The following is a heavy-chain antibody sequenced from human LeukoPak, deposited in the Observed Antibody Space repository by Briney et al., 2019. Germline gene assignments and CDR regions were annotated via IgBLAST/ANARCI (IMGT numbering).Heavy chain of an antibody. CDR3: ARDSPARGDPPPH. CDR1: GGTFSSYA. D-gene: IGHD3-10*01. CDR2: INPSGGST. Sequence: ASVKVSCKASGGTFSSYAISWVRQAPGQGLEWMGIINPSGGSTSYAQKFQGRVTMTRDTSTSTVYMELSSLRSEDTAVYYCARDSPARGDPPPHWGQGTLVTASS. J-gene: IGHJ1*01. V-gene: IGHV1-46*01.